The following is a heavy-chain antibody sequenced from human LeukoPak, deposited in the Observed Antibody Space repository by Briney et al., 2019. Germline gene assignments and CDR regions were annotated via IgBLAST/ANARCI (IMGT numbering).Heavy chain of an antibody. CDR1: GFTFSNYW. Sequence: GGSLRLSCAASGFTFSNYWMSWVRQAPGKGLEWAANIKQDGSEKYYVDSVNGRFTISRDNAENSLYLQMNNLRAEDTAVYYCAGVYSGEERGGRGVGGVDDWGQGTQVTVSS. D-gene: IGHD1-26*01. J-gene: IGHJ4*02. V-gene: IGHV3-7*01. CDR2: IKQDGSEK. CDR3: AGVYSGEERGGRGVGGVDD.